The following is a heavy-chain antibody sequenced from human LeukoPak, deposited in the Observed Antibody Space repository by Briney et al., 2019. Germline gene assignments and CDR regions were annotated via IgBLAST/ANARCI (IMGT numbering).Heavy chain of an antibody. CDR2: ISSSGSTI. Sequence: GGSLRLSCAASGFTFSSYEMNWVRQAPGKGLEWVSYISSSGSTIYYAGSVKGRFTISRDNAKNSLYLQMNSLRAEDTALYYCAKGVSYGSGTNLDYWGQGTLVTVSS. D-gene: IGHD3-10*01. CDR3: AKGVSYGSGTNLDY. V-gene: IGHV3-48*03. CDR1: GFTFSSYE. J-gene: IGHJ4*02.